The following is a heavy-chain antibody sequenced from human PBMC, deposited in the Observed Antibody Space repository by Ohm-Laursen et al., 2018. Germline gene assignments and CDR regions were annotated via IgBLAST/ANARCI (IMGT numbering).Heavy chain of an antibody. CDR3: ARGLSERYFDL. D-gene: IGHD1-14*01. V-gene: IGHV3-48*01. J-gene: IGHJ2*01. Sequence: SLRLSCTASGFTFRTYAMNWVRQAPGKGLEWASYISTTSNTIYYADSVEGRFTISRDNAKNSLFLQMNSLRVEDTAVYYCARGLSERYFDLWGRGTLVTVSS. CDR1: GFTFRTYA. CDR2: ISTTSNTI.